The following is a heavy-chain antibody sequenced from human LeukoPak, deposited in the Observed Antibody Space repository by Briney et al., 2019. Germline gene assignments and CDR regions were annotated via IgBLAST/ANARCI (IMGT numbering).Heavy chain of an antibody. V-gene: IGHV3-23*01. CDR3: AKDTGASGWSEYFQH. Sequence: GGSPRLSCAASGFTFSSYAMSWVRQAPGKGLEWVSAISGSGGSTYYADSVKGRFTISRDNSKNTLYLQMNSLRAEDTAVYYCAKDTGASGWSEYFQHWGQGTLVTVSS. CDR1: GFTFSSYA. CDR2: ISGSGGST. J-gene: IGHJ1*01. D-gene: IGHD6-19*01.